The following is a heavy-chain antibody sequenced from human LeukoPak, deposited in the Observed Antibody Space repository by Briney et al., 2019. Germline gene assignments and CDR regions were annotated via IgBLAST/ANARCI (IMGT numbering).Heavy chain of an antibody. CDR1: GFTFRKFA. J-gene: IGHJ4*02. CDR3: AKGIYGSSRYPFDY. Sequence: GGSLRLSCAASGFTFRKFAMGWARHSPGRGLEGVSVISDGGGRTYYADFVKGRFTISRDNSKNTLYLQMDSLRADDTAVFYCAKGIYGSSRYPFDYWGQGTLVTVSS. D-gene: IGHD6-19*01. CDR2: ISDGGGRT. V-gene: IGHV3-23*01.